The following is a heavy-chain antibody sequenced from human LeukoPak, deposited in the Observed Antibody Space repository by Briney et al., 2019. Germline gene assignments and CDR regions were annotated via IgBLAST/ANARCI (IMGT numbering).Heavy chain of an antibody. CDR1: GYTFSSYG. D-gene: IGHD4-23*01. J-gene: IGHJ5*02. CDR3: ARTTVVTPGWFDP. CDR2: ISAYNGNT. Sequence: APVKVSCKASGYTFSSYGLTWVRQAPGQGLEWMGWISAYNGNTNYAQNLQGRVTMTTDTSTSTAYMELRSLKSDDTAVYYCARTTVVTPGWFDPWGQGTLVTVSS. V-gene: IGHV1-18*01.